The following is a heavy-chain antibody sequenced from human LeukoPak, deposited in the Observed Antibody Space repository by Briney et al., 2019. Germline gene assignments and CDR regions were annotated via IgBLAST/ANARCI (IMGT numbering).Heavy chain of an antibody. Sequence: PSETLSLTCAVYGGSFSDQYWNWIRQPPGKGLEWSGEINHSGTTNYNASLKSRVTISVDTSKNHFSLKLNSMTAADTAVYYCARKASHFSYGLRAIDYWGQGNLVTVSS. CDR3: ARKASHFSYGLRAIDY. V-gene: IGHV4-34*01. CDR2: INHSGTT. CDR1: GGSFSDQY. D-gene: IGHD5-18*01. J-gene: IGHJ4*02.